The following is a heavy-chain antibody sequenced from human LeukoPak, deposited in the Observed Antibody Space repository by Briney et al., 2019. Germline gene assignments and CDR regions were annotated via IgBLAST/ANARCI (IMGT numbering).Heavy chain of an antibody. J-gene: IGHJ4*02. Sequence: SSETLSLTCTISGGSVSDYYWSWIRQSPGKGLEWIGYIYHTGSTSYSPSLKSRVTISVDTSKNQFSLKLSSVTAADTAVYYCARLDVAAAAPDYWGQGTLVTVSS. V-gene: IGHV4-59*02. D-gene: IGHD6-13*01. CDR1: GGSVSDYY. CDR2: IYHTGST. CDR3: ARLDVAAAAPDY.